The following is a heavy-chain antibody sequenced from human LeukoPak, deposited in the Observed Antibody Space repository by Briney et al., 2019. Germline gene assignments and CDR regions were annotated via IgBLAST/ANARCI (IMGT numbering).Heavy chain of an antibody. V-gene: IGHV4-59*12. CDR1: GGSISSYY. J-gene: IGHJ4*02. D-gene: IGHD3-3*01. CDR3: ARGVYDFWSGYLSYFDY. Sequence: SETLSLTCTVSGGSISSYYWGWIRQPPGKGLEWIGYLYNSGSANYNPSLKSRVTISVDTSKNQFSLKLSSVTAADTAVYYCARGVYDFWSGYLSYFDYWGQGTLVTVSS. CDR2: LYNSGSA.